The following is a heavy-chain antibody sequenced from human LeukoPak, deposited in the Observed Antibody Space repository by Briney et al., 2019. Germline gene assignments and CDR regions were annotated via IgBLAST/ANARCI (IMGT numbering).Heavy chain of an antibody. D-gene: IGHD3-3*01. J-gene: IGHJ6*03. Sequence: PSETLSLTCAVYGGSFSGYYWSWIRQPPGKGLEWVGEINHSGSTNYNPSLKSRVTISVDTSKNQFSLKLSSVTAADTAVYYCARTFPWSHYYYYMDVGGKGTTVTVSS. V-gene: IGHV4-34*01. CDR3: ARTFPWSHYYYYMDV. CDR1: GGSFSGYY. CDR2: INHSGST.